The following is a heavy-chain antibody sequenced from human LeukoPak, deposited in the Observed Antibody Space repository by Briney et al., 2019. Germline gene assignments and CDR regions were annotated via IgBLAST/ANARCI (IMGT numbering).Heavy chain of an antibody. J-gene: IGHJ6*03. V-gene: IGHV4-59*01. CDR1: GGSISSYY. CDR2: IYYSGST. CDR3: ARARDGYNYYYYYYMDV. D-gene: IGHD5-24*01. Sequence: SEALSLTCTVSGGSISSYYWSWIRQPPGKGLEWIGYIYYSGSTNYNPSLKSRVTISVDTSKNQFSLKLSSVTAADTAVYYCARARDGYNYYYYYYMDVWGKGTTVTISS.